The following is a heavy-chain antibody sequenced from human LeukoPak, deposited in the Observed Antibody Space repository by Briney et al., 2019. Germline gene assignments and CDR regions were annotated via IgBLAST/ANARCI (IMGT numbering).Heavy chain of an antibody. J-gene: IGHJ4*02. CDR2: ISYDGSNK. Sequence: GKSLRLSCAASGFTFNNYGMHWVRQAPGKGLEWVAVISYDGSNKYYADSVKGRFTISRDNSKNTLYLQMNSLRAEDTAVYYCAKYRQGIAEHFDYWGQGTLVTVSS. CDR1: GFTFNNYG. D-gene: IGHD6-13*01. CDR3: AKYRQGIAEHFDY. V-gene: IGHV3-30*18.